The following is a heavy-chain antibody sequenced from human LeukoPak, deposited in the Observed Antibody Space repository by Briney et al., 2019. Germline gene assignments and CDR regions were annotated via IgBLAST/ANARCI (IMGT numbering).Heavy chain of an antibody. J-gene: IGHJ4*02. CDR2: INPNIGDT. Sequence: ASVKVSCKASGYTFIDHYIHWVRQAPGQGLESMGWINPNIGDTNYAQKFQCRVTMTSDTSSSTAYMELSRLRSDDTAVYYCARAGHNADSGGYDYWGQGTLVTVSS. CDR3: ARAGHNADSGGYDY. D-gene: IGHD3-22*01. CDR1: GYTFIDHY. V-gene: IGHV1-2*02.